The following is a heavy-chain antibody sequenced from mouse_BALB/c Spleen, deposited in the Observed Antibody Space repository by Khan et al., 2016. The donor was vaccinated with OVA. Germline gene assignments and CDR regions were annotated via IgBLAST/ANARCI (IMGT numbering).Heavy chain of an antibody. CDR3: ARAYYRYDGYYAMDY. CDR1: GFSLSRYN. CDR2: IWGGGGT. V-gene: IGHV2-6-4*01. J-gene: IGHJ4*01. D-gene: IGHD2-14*01. Sequence: VQVVESGPGLVAPSQSLSITCTVSGFSLSRYNIHWVRQPPGKGLEWLGMIWGGGGTDYNSNLKSRLNISKNNSKSQVFLKMNSLQTDDTAMYYCARAYYRYDGYYAMDYWGQGTSVTVSS.